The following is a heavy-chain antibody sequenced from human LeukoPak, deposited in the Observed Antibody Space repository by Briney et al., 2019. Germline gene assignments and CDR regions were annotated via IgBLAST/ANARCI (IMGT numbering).Heavy chain of an antibody. CDR3: AKHKENYGDSSLDDY. Sequence: GGSLTLLCPVCGLTFSSYWMSGVRQAAGNGREWVANIKQGGSQKYYVVSVKGRFSIFRDNAKNSLYLQINSLRAEDTAVYYCAKHKENYGDSSLDDYWGPRTVVT. D-gene: IGHD4-17*01. V-gene: IGHV3-7*01. CDR2: IKQGGSQK. CDR1: GLTFSSYW. J-gene: IGHJ4*02.